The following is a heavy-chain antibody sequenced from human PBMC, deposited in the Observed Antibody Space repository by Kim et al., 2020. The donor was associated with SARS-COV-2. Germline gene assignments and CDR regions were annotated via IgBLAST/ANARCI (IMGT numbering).Heavy chain of an antibody. CDR1: GGSISSSSYY. Sequence: SETLSLTCTVSGGSISSSSYYWGWIRQPPGKGLEWIGSIYYSGSTYYNPSLKSRVTISVDTSKNQFSLKLSSVTAADTAVYYCARQALAVAWWGGGHAGYFDLWGRGTLVTVSS. CDR2: IYYSGST. CDR3: ARQALAVAWWGGGHAGYFDL. J-gene: IGHJ2*01. V-gene: IGHV4-39*01. D-gene: IGHD2-15*01.